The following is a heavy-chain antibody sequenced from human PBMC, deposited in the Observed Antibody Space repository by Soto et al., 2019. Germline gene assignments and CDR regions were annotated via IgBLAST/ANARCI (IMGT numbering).Heavy chain of an antibody. CDR2: IYYSGST. J-gene: IGHJ6*02. Sequence: SETLSLTCAVSGGSISSYYWSWIRQPPGKGLEWIGYIYYSGSTNYNPSLKSRVTISVDTSKNQFSLKLSSVTAADTAVYYCARVLRYCSSTSCYAYYYYGMDVWGQGTTVTVSS. V-gene: IGHV4-59*01. CDR3: ARVLRYCSSTSCYAYYYYGMDV. CDR1: GGSISSYY. D-gene: IGHD2-2*01.